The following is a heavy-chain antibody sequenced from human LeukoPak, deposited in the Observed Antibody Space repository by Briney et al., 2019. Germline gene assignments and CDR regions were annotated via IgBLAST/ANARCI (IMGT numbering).Heavy chain of an antibody. J-gene: IGHJ4*02. D-gene: IGHD7-27*01. CDR1: GGSISSNSYY. CDR2: IYYSGST. CDR3: ARANWGSEGFDY. Sequence: PSETLSLTCNVSGGSISSNSYYWGWIRQPPGKGLEWIGSIYYSGSTYYSPSLKSRVTISVDTSKNRFSLKLSSVSAADTAVYYCARANWGSEGFDYWGQGTLVTVSS. V-gene: IGHV4-39*07.